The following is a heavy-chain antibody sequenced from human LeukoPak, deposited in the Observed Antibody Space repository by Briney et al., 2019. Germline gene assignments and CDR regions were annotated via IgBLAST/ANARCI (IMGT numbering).Heavy chain of an antibody. CDR2: ISSSGSTI. J-gene: IGHJ6*04. CDR1: GFPFSSYA. Sequence: GGSLRLSCAASGFPFSSYAMGWVPQAPGKGLEGVSYISSSGSTIYYADSVKGRFTISRDNAKNSLYLQMNSLRAEDTAVYYCAELGITMIGGVWGKGTTVTIPS. V-gene: IGHV3-48*03. D-gene: IGHD3-10*02. CDR3: AELGITMIGGV.